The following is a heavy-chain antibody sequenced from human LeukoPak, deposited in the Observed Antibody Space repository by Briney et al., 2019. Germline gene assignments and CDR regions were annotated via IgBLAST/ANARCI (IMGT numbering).Heavy chain of an antibody. J-gene: IGHJ5*02. CDR1: GGSISSRSHY. CDR3: ASQAP. V-gene: IGHV4-39*07. CDR2: IYYSGST. Sequence: SDTLSLSCTVSGGSISSRSHYWGWIRQPPGKGLEWIGSIYYSGSTYYNPSLKSRVTISVDTSKNQFSLKLSSVAAADTAVYYCASQAPWGQGTLVTVSS.